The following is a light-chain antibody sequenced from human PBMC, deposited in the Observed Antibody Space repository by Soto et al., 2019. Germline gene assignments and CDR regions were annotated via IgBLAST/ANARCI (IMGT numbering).Light chain of an antibody. CDR2: WAS. CDR1: QSVLYSSNNKNY. Sequence: DIVMTQSPDSLAVYLGERATINCKSSQSVLYSSNNKNYLAWYQQKPGQPPKLLIYWASTRESGVPDRFSGSGSGTDFTLTISSLKAEDVAVYYCQQYYSTPLTLGGGTKVEIK. CDR3: QQYYSTPLT. J-gene: IGKJ4*01. V-gene: IGKV4-1*01.